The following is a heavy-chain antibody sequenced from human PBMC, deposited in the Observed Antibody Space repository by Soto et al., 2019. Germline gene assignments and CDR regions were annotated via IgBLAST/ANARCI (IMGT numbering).Heavy chain of an antibody. CDR3: ARDNCDLWSGFPPTIWFHP. CDR1: GFLFSSYA. V-gene: IGHV3-23*01. D-gene: IGHD3-3*01. Sequence: EEQLLQSGGGVVQSGGSLRLSCEASGFLFSSYAMNWVRQAPGKGLEWVSSISSHGDTTYYAESVMCRFTISRDNSNNTLFRQMNSLRAGDTAVYFCARDNCDLWSGFPPTIWFHPWGQGTLVTFSS. CDR2: ISSHGDTT. J-gene: IGHJ5*02.